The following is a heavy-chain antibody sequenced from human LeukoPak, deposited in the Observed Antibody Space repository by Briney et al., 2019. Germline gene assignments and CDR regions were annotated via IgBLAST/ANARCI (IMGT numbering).Heavy chain of an antibody. CDR2: MNPNSGNT. CDR3: ARVLFGGARSRCLGY. CDR1: GYTFTNYG. J-gene: IGHJ4*02. Sequence: ASVKVSCKASGYTFTNYGIGWVRQATGQGLEWMGWMNPNSGNTGYAQKFQGRVTMTRNTSISTAYMELSSLRSEDTAVYYCARVLFGGARSRCLGYWGQGTLVTVSS. D-gene: IGHD3-10*02. V-gene: IGHV1-8*02.